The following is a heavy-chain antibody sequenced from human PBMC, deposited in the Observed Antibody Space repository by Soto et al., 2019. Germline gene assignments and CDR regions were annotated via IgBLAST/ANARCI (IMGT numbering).Heavy chain of an antibody. CDR3: ARGSGSGYSGYDYPNYYYYYMDV. Sequence: GGSLRLSCAASGFTFSSYWMSWVRQAPGKGLEWVANIKQDGSEKYYVDSVKGRFTISRDNAKNSLYLQMNSLRAEDTAVYYCARGSGSGYSGYDYPNYYYYYMDVWGKGTTVTVSS. CDR1: GFTFSSYW. V-gene: IGHV3-7*01. J-gene: IGHJ6*03. CDR2: IKQDGSEK. D-gene: IGHD5-12*01.